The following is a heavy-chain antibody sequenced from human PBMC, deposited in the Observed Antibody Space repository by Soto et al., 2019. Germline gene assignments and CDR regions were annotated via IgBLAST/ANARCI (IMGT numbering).Heavy chain of an antibody. CDR3: ARDPGYSSGWYRAGRDSSGYYGMNAFDI. CDR2: ISSSSSYI. J-gene: IGHJ3*02. CDR1: GFTFSSYS. Sequence: GGALRLSCAASGFTFSSYSMNWVRQAPGKGLEWVSSISSSSSYIYYADSVKGRFTISRDNAKNSLYLQMNSLRAEDTAVYYCARDPGYSSGWYRAGRDSSGYYGMNAFDIWGQGTMVTVSS. V-gene: IGHV3-21*01. D-gene: IGHD6-19*01.